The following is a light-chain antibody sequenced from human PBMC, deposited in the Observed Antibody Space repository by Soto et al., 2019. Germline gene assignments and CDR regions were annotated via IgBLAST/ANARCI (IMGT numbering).Light chain of an antibody. V-gene: IGKV3-15*01. CDR3: QQYYNWPLT. CDR1: QSVSSN. Sequence: EIVMTQSPATLSWSPGERATLSCRASQSVSSNVAWYQQKPGQAPRLLIYGTSTRVTGIPARFSGSGSGTEFTLTISSLQSEDFAVYYCQQYYNWPLTFGGGTKVDIK. J-gene: IGKJ4*01. CDR2: GTS.